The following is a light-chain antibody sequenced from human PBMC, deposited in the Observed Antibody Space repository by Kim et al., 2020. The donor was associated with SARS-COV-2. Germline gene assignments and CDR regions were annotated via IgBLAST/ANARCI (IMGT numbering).Light chain of an antibody. J-gene: IGKJ1*01. CDR3: QQSYSTPPS. CDR2: TES. V-gene: IGKV1-39*01. CDR1: QSISNY. Sequence: AAVGDSVTIVCGASQSISNYSNWYQQKPEKATKLLIYTESSLQGGVPSRFSGSGSGTDFTLTISSLQPEDFATYYCQQSYSTPPSFGQGTKVDIK.